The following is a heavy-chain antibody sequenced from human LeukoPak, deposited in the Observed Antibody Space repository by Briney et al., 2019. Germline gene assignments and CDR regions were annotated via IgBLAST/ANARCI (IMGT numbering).Heavy chain of an antibody. CDR1: GLTFSTYA. CDR3: AKDQGGNHYNWFDP. D-gene: IGHD4-23*01. J-gene: IGHJ5*02. V-gene: IGHV3-23*01. CDR2: ISGSGGST. Sequence: GGSLRLSCAASGLTFSTYAMSWVRQAPGKGLEWVSAISGSGGSTYYADSVKGRFTISRDNSKNTLYLQMNSLRAEDTAVYYCAKDQGGNHYNWFDPWGQGTLVTVSS.